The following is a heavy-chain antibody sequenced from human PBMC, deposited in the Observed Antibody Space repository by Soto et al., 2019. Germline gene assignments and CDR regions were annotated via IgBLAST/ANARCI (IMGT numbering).Heavy chain of an antibody. CDR2: TWYDGSNK. CDR1: GFTFSGYG. D-gene: IGHD2-21*02. V-gene: IGHV3-33*01. CDR3: ARGLSDPEGGYYYGMDV. J-gene: IGHJ6*01. Sequence: QVQLVESGGGVVQPGRSLRLSCAAVGFTFSGYGMHWVRQAPGKGLEWVTVTWYDGSNKYYADSVKGRFTISRDNSKKMLYLQMNSLRAEDTAVYYCARGLSDPEGGYYYGMDVW.